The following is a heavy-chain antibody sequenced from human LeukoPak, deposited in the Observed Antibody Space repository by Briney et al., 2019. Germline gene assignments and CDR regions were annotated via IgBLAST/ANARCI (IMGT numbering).Heavy chain of an antibody. CDR3: AKEIVDTAMFRAYYYYYMDV. CDR1: GFSFSYHG. Sequence: PGGSLRLSCAASGFSFSYHGMNWVRQAPGKGLEWLSGVSPPGGGTYYADSVKGRFTISRDNSKNTLYLQMNSLRAEDTAVYYCAKEIVDTAMFRAYYYYYMDVWGKGTTVTISS. V-gene: IGHV3-23*01. J-gene: IGHJ6*03. D-gene: IGHD5-18*01. CDR2: VSPPGGGT.